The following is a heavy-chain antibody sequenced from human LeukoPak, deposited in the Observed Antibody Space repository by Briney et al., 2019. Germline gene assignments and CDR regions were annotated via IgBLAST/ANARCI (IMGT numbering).Heavy chain of an antibody. V-gene: IGHV3-66*01. CDR1: GFSIRNNY. Sequence: GGSLRLSCAASGFSIRNNYMTWVRQAPGKGLEWGSIIFGGGSTYYADSVKGRFTISRDNSKNTLYLQMNSLRGDDTAVYYCASDGTTLTKTAFDSWGQGTLVTVSS. J-gene: IGHJ4*02. D-gene: IGHD4-17*01. CDR2: IFGGGST. CDR3: ASDGTTLTKTAFDS.